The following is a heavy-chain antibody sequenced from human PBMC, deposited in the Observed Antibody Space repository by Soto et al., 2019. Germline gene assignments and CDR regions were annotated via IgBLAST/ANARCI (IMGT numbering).Heavy chain of an antibody. J-gene: IGHJ4*02. CDR1: GFSFSSSP. CDR3: ARDPKTSGGQHWSFNYFDS. V-gene: IGHV3-30-3*01. D-gene: IGHD3-9*01. Sequence: GGSLRLSCAASGFSFSSSPMHWVRQTPGKGPEWVALISYDGTNKFYADSVKGRFTISRDNSKSTLYLQVDSLRPEDAAVYYCARDPKTSGGQHWSFNYFDSWGQGTLVTVSS. CDR2: ISYDGTNK.